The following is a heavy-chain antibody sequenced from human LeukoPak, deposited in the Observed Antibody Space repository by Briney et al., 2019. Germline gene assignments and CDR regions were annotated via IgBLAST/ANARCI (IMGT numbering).Heavy chain of an antibody. CDR2: INHSGST. J-gene: IGHJ4*02. D-gene: IGHD3-22*01. CDR3: ARGYYYDSSGYYGYFDY. Sequence: PSETLSLTCAVYGGSFSGYYWSWIRQPPGKGLEWMGEINHSGSTNYNPSLKSRVTISVDTSKNQFSLKLSSVTAADTAVYYCARGYYYDSSGYYGYFDYWGQGTLVTVSS. CDR1: GGSFSGYY. V-gene: IGHV4-34*01.